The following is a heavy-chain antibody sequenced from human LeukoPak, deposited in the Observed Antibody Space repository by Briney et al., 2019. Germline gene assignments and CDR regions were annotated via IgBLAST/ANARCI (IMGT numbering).Heavy chain of an antibody. CDR2: TSYDGSNK. CDR3: AREVHSAYDSHWFDP. J-gene: IGHJ5*02. Sequence: GGSLRLSCAASGFTFSSYAMHWVRQAPGKGLEWVTVTSYDGSNKYYADSVKGRFTISSDNAKNSLYLQMNSLKAEDPAVYYCAREVHSAYDSHWFDPWGQGTLVTVSS. D-gene: IGHD5-12*01. CDR1: GFTFSSYA. V-gene: IGHV3-30-3*01.